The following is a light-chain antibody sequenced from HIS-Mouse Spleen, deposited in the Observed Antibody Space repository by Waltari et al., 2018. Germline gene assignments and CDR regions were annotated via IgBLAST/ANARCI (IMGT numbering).Light chain of an antibody. CDR3: AAWDDSLSGRV. CDR2: RNN. J-gene: IGLJ3*02. CDR1: SSNIGSNY. Sequence: QSVLTQPPSASGTPGQRVTISCSGSSSNIGSNYVYWYQQLPGTAPKPLTYRNNQRPSGVPARCSGSKSGTSASLAISGLRSEDEADYYCAAWDDSLSGRVFGGGTKLTVL. V-gene: IGLV1-47*01.